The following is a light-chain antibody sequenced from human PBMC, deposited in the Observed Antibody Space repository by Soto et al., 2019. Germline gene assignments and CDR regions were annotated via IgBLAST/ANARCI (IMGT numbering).Light chain of an antibody. CDR1: SSDVGGYNY. Sequence: QSALTQPASVSGSPGQSITISCTGISSDVGGYNYVSWYQQHPGKAPKLIIYDVSDRPSGVSNRFSGSKSGNTASLTISGLQAEDEADYYCSSYTSTRPVFGGGTKLTVL. CDR3: SSYTSTRPV. J-gene: IGLJ2*01. CDR2: DVS. V-gene: IGLV2-14*01.